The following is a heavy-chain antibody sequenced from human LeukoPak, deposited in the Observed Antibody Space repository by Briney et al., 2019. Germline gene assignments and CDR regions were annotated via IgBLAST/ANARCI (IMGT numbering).Heavy chain of an antibody. D-gene: IGHD6-6*01. CDR3: ARDTFEYSSSSLVDY. V-gene: IGHV3-33*01. CDR2: IWYDGSNK. CDR1: GFTFSSYG. Sequence: PGRSLRLSCAASGFTFSSYGMPWVRQAPGKGLEWVAVIWYDGSNKYYADSVKGRFTISRDNSKNTLYLQMNSLRAEDTAVYYCARDTFEYSSSSLVDYWGQGTLVTVSS. J-gene: IGHJ4*02.